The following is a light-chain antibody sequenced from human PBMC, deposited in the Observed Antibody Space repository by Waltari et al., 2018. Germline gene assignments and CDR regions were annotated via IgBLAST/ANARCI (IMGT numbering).Light chain of an antibody. CDR1: QLGDKY. J-gene: IGLJ2*01. V-gene: IGLV3-1*01. Sequence: SYELTQPPSVSVSPGQTASIPCSGDQLGDKYACWYQQKPGQSPVLVIYQDSKRPSGIPERFSGSNSGNTATLTISGTQAMDEADYYCQAWDSSTAVFGGGTKLTVL. CDR2: QDS. CDR3: QAWDSSTAV.